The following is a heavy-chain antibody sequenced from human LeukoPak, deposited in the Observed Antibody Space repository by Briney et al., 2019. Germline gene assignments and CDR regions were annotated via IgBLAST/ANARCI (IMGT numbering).Heavy chain of an antibody. Sequence: SETLSLTCTVPGDSISSSSYYWGWIRQPPGKGLEWIGSIYYSGSTYYNPSLKSRVTISVDTSKNQFSLKLSSVTAADTAVYYCARDSSGYYWGGYYYYGMDVWGQGTTVTVSS. CDR1: GDSISSSSYY. CDR3: ARDSSGYYWGGYYYYGMDV. CDR2: IYYSGST. V-gene: IGHV4-39*01. J-gene: IGHJ6*02. D-gene: IGHD3-22*01.